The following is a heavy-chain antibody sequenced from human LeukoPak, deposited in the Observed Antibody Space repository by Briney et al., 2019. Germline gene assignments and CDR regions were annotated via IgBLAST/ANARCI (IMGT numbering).Heavy chain of an antibody. CDR1: GGSISTYF. J-gene: IGHJ3*02. Sequence: PSETLSLTCTVSGGSISTYFWSWIRQPPGKGLEWIGYVYYSGDTNYTPSLKSRVTISIDTSKNQFSLRLTSVTAADTAVYYCARYYHDRSGNSQVDAFDIWGQGTTVTVSS. CDR3: ARYYHDRSGNSQVDAFDI. D-gene: IGHD3-22*01. V-gene: IGHV4-59*01. CDR2: VYYSGDT.